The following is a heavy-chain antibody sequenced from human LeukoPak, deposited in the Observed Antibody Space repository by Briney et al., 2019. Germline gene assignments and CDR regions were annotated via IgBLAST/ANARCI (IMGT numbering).Heavy chain of an antibody. CDR3: AREVGFGETNSDY. J-gene: IGHJ4*02. CDR2: INPNSGGT. D-gene: IGHD3-10*01. Sequence: ASVKVSCKASGYTFTGYYMHWVRQAPGQGLEWMGWINPNSGGTNYAQKFQVRGTMTRDTSISTAYMELSSLRSEDTAVYYCAREVGFGETNSDYWGQGTLVTVSS. CDR1: GYTFTGYY. V-gene: IGHV1-2*02.